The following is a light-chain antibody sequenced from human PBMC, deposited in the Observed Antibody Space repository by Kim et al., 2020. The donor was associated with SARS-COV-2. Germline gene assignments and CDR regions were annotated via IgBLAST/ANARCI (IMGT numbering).Light chain of an antibody. V-gene: IGLV1-51*01. CDR2: DNT. CDR1: SSNIGSYD. CDR3: GTWDSGLSGLV. Sequence: QSVLTQPPSVSAAPGQKVTISCSGSSSNIGSYDVSWYQQFPGTAPKLLIYDNTKRPSGIPDRFSGSKSGTSATLGITGLQTGDEADYYCGTWDSGLSGLVFGAGTQLTVL. J-gene: IGLJ1*01.